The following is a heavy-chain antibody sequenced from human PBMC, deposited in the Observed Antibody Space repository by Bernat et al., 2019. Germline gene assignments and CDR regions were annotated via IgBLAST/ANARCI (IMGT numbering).Heavy chain of an antibody. Sequence: QVQLAQSGAEVKKPGSSVKVYCKASGGTFSSYAISWVRQAPGQGLEWRGRIIPILGIANYAQKFQCRVTLTADKSTSTASMELRSLRSEDTAVYYCARPKYYYDSSGSYYYGMDVWGQGTTVTVSS. D-gene: IGHD3-22*01. J-gene: IGHJ6*02. CDR2: IIPILGIA. CDR1: GGTFSSYA. CDR3: ARPKYYYDSSGSYYYGMDV. V-gene: IGHV1-69*04.